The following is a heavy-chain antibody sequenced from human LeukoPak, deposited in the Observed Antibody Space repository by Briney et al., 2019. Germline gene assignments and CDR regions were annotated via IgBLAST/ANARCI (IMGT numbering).Heavy chain of an antibody. D-gene: IGHD1-26*01. V-gene: IGHV1-2*02. CDR2: INPNSGGT. CDR1: GYTFTDYY. J-gene: IGHJ4*02. Sequence: ASVKVSCKAYGYTFTDYYMHWVRQAPGQGLEWMGWINPNSGGTNYAQKFQGRVTMTRDTSISTAYMELSRLRSDDTAMYYCAREGPIVGATHLVDYWGQGTLVTVSS. CDR3: AREGPIVGATHLVDY.